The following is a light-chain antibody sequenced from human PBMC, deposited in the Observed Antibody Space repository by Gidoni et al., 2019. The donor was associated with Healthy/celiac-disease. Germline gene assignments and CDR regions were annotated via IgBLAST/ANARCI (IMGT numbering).Light chain of an antibody. Sequence: QSALTQPASVSGSPGQSLTISCTGTSSDVGGYNYVSWYQQHPGKAPKLMIYDVSTRPSGVSNRFSGSKSGNTASLTISGLQAEDEADYYCSSYTSSSTLFGGGTKLTVL. CDR3: SSYTSSSTL. CDR2: DVS. J-gene: IGLJ2*01. CDR1: SSDVGGYNY. V-gene: IGLV2-14*01.